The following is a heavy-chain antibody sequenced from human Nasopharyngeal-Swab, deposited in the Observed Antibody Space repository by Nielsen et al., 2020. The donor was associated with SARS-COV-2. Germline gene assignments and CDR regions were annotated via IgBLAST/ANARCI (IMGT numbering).Heavy chain of an antibody. J-gene: IGHJ6*03. D-gene: IGHD3-22*01. Sequence: GESLKISCAASGFTFSSYSMNWVRQAPGKGLEWVSSISSSSYIYYADSVKGRFTISRDNAKNSLYLQMNSLRAEDTAVYYCARDYDSSGYYYANYMDVWGKGTTVTVSS. CDR2: ISSSSYI. V-gene: IGHV3-21*01. CDR3: ARDYDSSGYYYANYMDV. CDR1: GFTFSSYS.